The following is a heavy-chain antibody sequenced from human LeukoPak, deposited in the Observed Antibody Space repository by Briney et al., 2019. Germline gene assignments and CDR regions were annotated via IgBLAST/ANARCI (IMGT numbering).Heavy chain of an antibody. CDR2: INPNSGGT. CDR1: GYTFTGYY. CDR3: ATAIFGVVVYDY. D-gene: IGHD3-3*01. V-gene: IGHV1-2*02. J-gene: IGHJ4*02. Sequence: ASVKVSCKASGYTFTGYYMHWVRQAPGQGLEWMGWINPNSGGTNYAQKFQGRVTMTEDTSTDTAYMELSSLRSEDTAVYYCATAIFGVVVYDYWGQGTLVTVSS.